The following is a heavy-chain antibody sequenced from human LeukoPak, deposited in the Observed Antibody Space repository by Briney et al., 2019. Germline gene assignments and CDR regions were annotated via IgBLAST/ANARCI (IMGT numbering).Heavy chain of an antibody. Sequence: PGGTLRLSCAASGFTFNSYDMTWVRQAPGKGLVWVSRINSDGSSTIYADSVKGRFTISRDNAKNPLFLQMNILEAEDTAGYYCARDGGWYKRGLDHYYYYMDVWGKGTTVIVSS. CDR3: ARDGGWYKRGLDHYYYYMDV. J-gene: IGHJ6*03. CDR2: INSDGSST. CDR1: GFTFNSYD. V-gene: IGHV3-74*01. D-gene: IGHD6-19*01.